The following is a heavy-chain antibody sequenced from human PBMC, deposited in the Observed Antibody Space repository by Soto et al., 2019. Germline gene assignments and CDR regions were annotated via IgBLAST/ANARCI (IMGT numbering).Heavy chain of an antibody. Sequence: GASVKVSCKVSGYTLNGKSIHWVRQAHGKGLEWMGGFDPEDDETIYAQKFQGRVTMTEDTSTDTAYMELSSLRSDDTAVYYCATKGFDWLLFAYWGQGTLVTVSS. J-gene: IGHJ4*02. CDR3: ATKGFDWLLFAY. CDR1: GYTLNGKS. V-gene: IGHV1-24*01. D-gene: IGHD3-9*01. CDR2: FDPEDDET.